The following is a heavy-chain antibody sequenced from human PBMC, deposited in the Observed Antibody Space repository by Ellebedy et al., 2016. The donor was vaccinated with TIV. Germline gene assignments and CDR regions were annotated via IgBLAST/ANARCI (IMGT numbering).Heavy chain of an antibody. J-gene: IGHJ5*02. D-gene: IGHD3-3*01. CDR3: VGFGVFNL. CDR1: GFSFSNFW. V-gene: IGHV3-7*01. CDR2: IKTDGSET. Sequence: GESLKISCAAWGFSFSNFWMSWVRQAPGKGLEWVAHIKTDGSETYYVDSVKGRFTISRENAKNALVLQMDGLRVDDSAVEYCVGFGVFNLWGQGAPVTVSS.